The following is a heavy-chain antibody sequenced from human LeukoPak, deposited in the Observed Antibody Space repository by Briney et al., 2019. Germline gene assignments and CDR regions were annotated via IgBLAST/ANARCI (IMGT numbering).Heavy chain of an antibody. Sequence: GGSLRLSCAASGFTFDDCAMHWVRQAPGKGLEWVSGISWNSGSIGYADSVKGRFTISRDNAKNSLYLQMNSLRAEDTALYYCAKGGIAARPLDYWGQGTLVTVSS. CDR1: GFTFDDCA. CDR2: ISWNSGSI. V-gene: IGHV3-9*01. CDR3: AKGGIAARPLDY. J-gene: IGHJ4*02. D-gene: IGHD6-6*01.